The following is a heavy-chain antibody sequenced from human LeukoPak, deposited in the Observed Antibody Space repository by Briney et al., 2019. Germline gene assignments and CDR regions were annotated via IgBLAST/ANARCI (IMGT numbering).Heavy chain of an antibody. Sequence: PGGSLRLSCAASGFTFSSYAKTWVRQAPGKGLEWVSAISGTGGSTYYADSVKGRFTISTDDSKNTLYLQMNSLRADDTAVYYCARGLSRVTTLRSFGDWGQGTLVTVSS. V-gene: IGHV3-23*01. CDR1: GFTFSSYA. CDR2: ISGTGGST. D-gene: IGHD4-17*01. CDR3: ARGLSRVTTLRSFGD. J-gene: IGHJ4*02.